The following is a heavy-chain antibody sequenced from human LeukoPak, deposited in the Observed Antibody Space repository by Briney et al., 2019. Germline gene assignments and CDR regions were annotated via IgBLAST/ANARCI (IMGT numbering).Heavy chain of an antibody. CDR3: AKDVNYYDSSGYLIPFDY. D-gene: IGHD3-22*01. V-gene: IGHV3-23*01. CDR1: GFTFSKFA. J-gene: IGHJ4*02. Sequence: GGSLRVSCTASGFTFSKFAMSWVRQAPGKGLEWVASISGSDGTTYYADSVKGRFNISRDNSKQMLYLDMNSLTAEDTALYSCAKDVNYYDSSGYLIPFDYWGQGTLVTVAS. CDR2: ISGSDGTT.